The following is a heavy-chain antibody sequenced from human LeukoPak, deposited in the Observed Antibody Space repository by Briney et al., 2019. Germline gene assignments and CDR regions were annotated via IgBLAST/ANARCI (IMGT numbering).Heavy chain of an antibody. D-gene: IGHD3-10*01. CDR2: AYYRSNLYR. CDR3: ARGYYGSGRNGMDV. J-gene: IGHJ6*02. Sequence: SQTLSLACAISGDSVSSNSATWNWIRQSPSRGLEWLGMAYYRSNLYRDYALSVKSRITSNPDTSKNQFSLQLASVTPEDTAMYYCARGYYGSGRNGMDVWGQGTTVTVS. CDR1: GDSVSSNSAT. V-gene: IGHV6-1*01.